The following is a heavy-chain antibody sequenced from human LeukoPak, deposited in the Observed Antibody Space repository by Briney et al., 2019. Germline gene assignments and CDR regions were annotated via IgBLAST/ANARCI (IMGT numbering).Heavy chain of an antibody. V-gene: IGHV1-46*01. CDR2: INPSGGST. D-gene: IGHD5/OR15-5a*01. J-gene: IGHJ4*02. Sequence: ASVKVSCKASGYTFTSYYMHWVRQAPGQGLEWMGMINPSGGSTSYAQRFQGRVTMTRDTSTSTVYMELSSLRSEDTAVYYCAREDSLYVTPFDYWGQGTLVTVSS. CDR1: GYTFTSYY. CDR3: AREDSLYVTPFDY.